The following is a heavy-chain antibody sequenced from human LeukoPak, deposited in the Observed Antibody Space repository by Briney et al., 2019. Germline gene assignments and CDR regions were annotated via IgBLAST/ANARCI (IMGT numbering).Heavy chain of an antibody. CDR3: ARGFADFVWGSYPSSY. Sequence: PGGSLRLSCAVPGFTFSSYSMNWVRQAPGKGLEWVSSITGSSSYIHYADSVKGRFTISRDNAKNSLYLQMNSLRAEDTAVYYCARGFADFVWGSYPSSYWGQGILVTVSS. D-gene: IGHD3-16*02. V-gene: IGHV3-21*01. CDR1: GFTFSSYS. J-gene: IGHJ4*02. CDR2: ITGSSSYI.